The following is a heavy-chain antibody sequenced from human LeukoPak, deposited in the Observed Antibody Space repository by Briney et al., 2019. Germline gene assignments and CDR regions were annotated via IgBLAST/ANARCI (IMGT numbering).Heavy chain of an antibody. V-gene: IGHV3-30*02. J-gene: IGHJ3*02. CDR1: GFTFSSYG. Sequence: HPGGSLRLSCAASGFTFSSYGMHWVRQAPGKGLEWVAFIRYDGSNKYYADSVKGRFTISRDNSKNTLYLQMNSLRAEDTAVYYCAKLNRIVGAFGAFDIWGQGTMVTVSS. CDR3: AKLNRIVGAFGAFDI. D-gene: IGHD1-26*01. CDR2: IRYDGSNK.